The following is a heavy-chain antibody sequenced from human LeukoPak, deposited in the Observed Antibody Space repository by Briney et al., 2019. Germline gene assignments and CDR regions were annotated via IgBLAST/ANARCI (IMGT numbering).Heavy chain of an antibody. V-gene: IGHV3-11*04. J-gene: IGHJ4*02. CDR1: GFTFSDYY. Sequence: PGGSLRLSCAASGFTFSDYYMSWIRQAPGKGLEWVSYISTTSSTIYYADSVKGRFIISRDNAKNSLYLQMNSLRADDTAVYYCARPYCGGDCYYDYWGQGTLVTVSS. CDR2: ISTTSSTI. CDR3: ARPYCGGDCYYDY. D-gene: IGHD2-21*02.